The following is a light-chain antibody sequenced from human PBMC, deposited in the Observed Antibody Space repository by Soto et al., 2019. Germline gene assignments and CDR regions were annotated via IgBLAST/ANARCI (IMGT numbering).Light chain of an antibody. CDR3: QQYGRSPWT. V-gene: IGKV3-20*01. CDR2: AAS. J-gene: IGKJ1*01. CDR1: QSVSSN. Sequence: EIAMTQCPATVSVSHGARATLSCRASQSVSSNLAWYQQKPGQAPRLLIYAASNGATGIPDRFSGSGSGTDFTLTISRLEPEDFAVYYCQQYGRSPWTFGQGTNVDIK.